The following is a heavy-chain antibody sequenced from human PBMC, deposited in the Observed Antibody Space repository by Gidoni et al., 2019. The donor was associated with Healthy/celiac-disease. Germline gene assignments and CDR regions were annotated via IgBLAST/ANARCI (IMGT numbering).Heavy chain of an antibody. CDR3: ARDNDYYGSGSPNDAFDI. Sequence: EVQLVESGGGLVQPGGSLRLSCAASGFTVSSNYMSWVRQAPGKGLEWVSVIYSGGSTYYADSVKGRFTISRDNSKNTLYLQMNSLRAEDTAVYYCARDNDYYGSGSPNDAFDIWGQGTMVTVSS. V-gene: IGHV3-66*01. CDR1: GFTVSSNY. J-gene: IGHJ3*02. CDR2: IYSGGST. D-gene: IGHD3-10*01.